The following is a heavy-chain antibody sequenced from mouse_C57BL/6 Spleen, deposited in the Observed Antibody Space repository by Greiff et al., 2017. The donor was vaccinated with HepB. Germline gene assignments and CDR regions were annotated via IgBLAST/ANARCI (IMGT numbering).Heavy chain of an antibody. Sequence: QVQLQQPGAELVMPGASVKLSCKASGYTFTSYWMHWVKQRPGQGLEWIGEIDPSDSYTNYNQKFKGKATLTVDKSSSTAYMQLSSLTSEDSAVYYCARRYYYAMDYWGQGTSVTASS. V-gene: IGHV1-69*01. CDR1: GYTFTSYW. J-gene: IGHJ4*01. CDR3: ARRYYYAMDY. CDR2: IDPSDSYT.